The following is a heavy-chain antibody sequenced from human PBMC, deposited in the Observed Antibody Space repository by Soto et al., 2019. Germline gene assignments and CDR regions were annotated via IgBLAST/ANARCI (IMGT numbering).Heavy chain of an antibody. CDR2: ISSSGKTT. CDR3: ATGPSGAFDI. J-gene: IGHJ3*02. D-gene: IGHD3-10*01. Sequence: EVQLVESGGGLVQRGGSLRLSCAASGLTFSSYSMNWVRQAPGKGLEWVSYISSSGKTTYNADSVKGRFTISRDNAKNSLYPQINSLGDEDTAVYYCATGPSGAFDIWGQGTMVTVSS. CDR1: GLTFSSYS. V-gene: IGHV3-48*02.